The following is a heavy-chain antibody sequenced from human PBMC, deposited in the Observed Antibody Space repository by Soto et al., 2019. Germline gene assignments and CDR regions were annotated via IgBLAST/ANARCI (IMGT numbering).Heavy chain of an antibody. V-gene: IGHV1-8*01. CDR2: MNPGSGDT. CDR1: GYTFTNND. J-gene: IGHJ5*02. D-gene: IGHD5-18*01. Sequence: ASVKVSCKASGYTFTNNDVTWVRQATGQGLEWMGWMNPGSGDTGYAQKFRGRVTMTRNISIATAYMELSSLRSEDTAIYYCARMASFGSLNWFDPWGQRTLVTVSS. CDR3: ARMASFGSLNWFDP.